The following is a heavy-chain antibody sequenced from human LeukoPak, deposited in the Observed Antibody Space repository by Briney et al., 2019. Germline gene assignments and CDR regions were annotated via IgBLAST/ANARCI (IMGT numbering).Heavy chain of an antibody. V-gene: IGHV4-59*01. CDR1: GGSITHYY. J-gene: IGHJ3*02. CDR2: SYYSGST. Sequence: SETLSLTCTVSGGSITHYYWTWIRQLPGKTLEWIGYSYYSGSTKYNPSLKSRVTISVDTSNNQFSLNLRSVTAADTAVYYCATTTSGGDAFDIWGQGTMVTVSS. D-gene: IGHD1-26*01. CDR3: ATTTSGGDAFDI.